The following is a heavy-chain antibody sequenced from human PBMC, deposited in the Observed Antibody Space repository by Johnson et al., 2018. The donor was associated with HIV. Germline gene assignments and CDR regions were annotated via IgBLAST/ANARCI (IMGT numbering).Heavy chain of an antibody. CDR1: GFTFSNAW. Sequence: VQLVESGGGLIQPGGSLRLSCAASGFTFSNAWMSWVRQAPGKGLEWVGRIKSKTDGGTTDYAAPVKGRFTISRDDSINTLYLQMNSLKVEDTAVYYCARDKGSWFDDAFDIWGQGTMVTVSS. CDR2: IKSKTDGGTT. J-gene: IGHJ3*02. D-gene: IGHD6-13*01. V-gene: IGHV3-15*01. CDR3: ARDKGSWFDDAFDI.